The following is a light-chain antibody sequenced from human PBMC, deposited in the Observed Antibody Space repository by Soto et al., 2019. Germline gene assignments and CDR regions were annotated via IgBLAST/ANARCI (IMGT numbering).Light chain of an antibody. J-gene: IGKJ5*01. V-gene: IGKV3-11*01. CDR3: QQGGNWPLT. CDR1: QSVNKAY. CDR2: DAS. Sequence: EVVLTQSPGTLSLSPVDRAALSCRASQSVNKAYLVWYQVKPGQAPRLLIYDASSRASGIPARFSGSGSGTDFTLTISSLEPEDFAVYYCQQGGNWPLTFGQGTRLEI.